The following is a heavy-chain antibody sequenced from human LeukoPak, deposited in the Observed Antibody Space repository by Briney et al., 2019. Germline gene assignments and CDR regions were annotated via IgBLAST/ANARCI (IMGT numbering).Heavy chain of an antibody. J-gene: IGHJ4*02. V-gene: IGHV3-21*01. D-gene: IGHD5-18*01. Sequence: GGSLRLSCAASGFTFSHYSMNWVRQAPGKGLEWVSSISSSSSYIYYADSVKGRFTISRDDAKNSLFLQMNSLRAEDSAVYYCARHHDTAFDYWGQGTLVTVSS. CDR3: ARHHDTAFDY. CDR2: ISSSSSYI. CDR1: GFTFSHYS.